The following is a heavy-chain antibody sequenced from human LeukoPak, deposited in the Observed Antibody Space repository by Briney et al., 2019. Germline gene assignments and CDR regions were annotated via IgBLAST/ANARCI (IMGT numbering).Heavy chain of an antibody. J-gene: IGHJ6*02. V-gene: IGHV3-74*01. CDR3: ARDRQYDMDV. CDR2: INSDGSST. Sequence: GGSRRLSCAASGFTFSSYWMHWARQAPGKGLVWVSHINSDGSSTSYADSVKGRFTISRDNAKNTVYLQMNSLRVEDTAVYYCARDRQYDMDVWGQGPTVTVSS. CDR1: GFTFSSYW.